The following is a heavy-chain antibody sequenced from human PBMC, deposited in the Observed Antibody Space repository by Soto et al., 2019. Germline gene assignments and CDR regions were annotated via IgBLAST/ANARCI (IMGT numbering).Heavy chain of an antibody. CDR1: GCTFSSYA. CDR2: ISYDGSNK. D-gene: IGHD4-17*01. J-gene: IGHJ4*02. CDR3: AKEAESTTGSLDY. Sequence: GGSLRLSCAASGCTFSSYAMSWVRQAPGKGLEWVSAISYDGSNKYYADSVKGRFTISRDNSKNTLYLQMNSLRAEDTAVYYCAKEAESTTGSLDYWGQGTLVTVSS. V-gene: IGHV3-30-3*01.